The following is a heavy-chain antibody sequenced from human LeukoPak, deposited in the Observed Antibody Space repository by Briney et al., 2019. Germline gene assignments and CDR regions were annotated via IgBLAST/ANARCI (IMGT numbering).Heavy chain of an antibody. J-gene: IGHJ4*02. D-gene: IGHD3-22*01. CDR3: ARDPGHYYDSSGYFGY. Sequence: DPGGSLRLTCAASGFTFSSYGMHWVRQAPGKGLEWVANIKKDGSEKYYVDSVKGRFTISRDNAKNSLYLQMNSLRAEDTAVYYCARDPGHYYDSSGYFGYWGQGTLVTVSS. CDR1: GFTFSSYG. V-gene: IGHV3-7*01. CDR2: IKKDGSEK.